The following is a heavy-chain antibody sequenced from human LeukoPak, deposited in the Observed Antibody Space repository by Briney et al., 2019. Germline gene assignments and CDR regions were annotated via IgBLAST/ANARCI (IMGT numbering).Heavy chain of an antibody. CDR3: AKEEAVISMGDRGAFDI. Sequence: PGRSLRPSCAASGFTFDDYAMHWVRQAPGKGLEWVSGISWNSGSIGYADSVKGRFTISRDNAKNSLYLQMNSLRAEDTALYYCAKEEAVISMGDRGAFDIWGQGTMVTVSS. CDR2: ISWNSGSI. V-gene: IGHV3-9*01. D-gene: IGHD3-16*01. CDR1: GFTFDDYA. J-gene: IGHJ3*02.